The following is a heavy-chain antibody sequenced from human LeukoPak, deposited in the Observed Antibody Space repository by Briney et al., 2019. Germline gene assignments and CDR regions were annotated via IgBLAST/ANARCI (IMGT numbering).Heavy chain of an antibody. CDR1: GFTFSIYG. CDR2: ISSSSSTI. D-gene: IGHD4-17*01. V-gene: IGHV3-48*01. CDR3: ARDDYGDYVYFDY. Sequence: QPGGSLRLSCAASGFTFSIYGMHWVRQAPGKGLEWVSYISSSSSTIYYADSVKGRFTISRDDAKNSLYLQMNSLRAEDTAVYYCARDDYGDYVYFDYWGQGTLVTVSS. J-gene: IGHJ4*02.